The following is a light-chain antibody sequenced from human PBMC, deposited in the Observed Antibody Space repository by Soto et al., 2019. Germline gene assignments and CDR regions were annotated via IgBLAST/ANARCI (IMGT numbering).Light chain of an antibody. CDR3: AAWDDSLNAL. Sequence: QSALTQPPSASGTPGQRLTISCSGSSSNIGDNPVNWYQQLPGAAPKLLSYINDQRPSGVPDRFSGSKSGTSASLAISGLQPEDEADYYCAAWDDSLNALFGTGTKVTVL. CDR1: SSNIGDNP. CDR2: IND. V-gene: IGLV1-44*01. J-gene: IGLJ1*01.